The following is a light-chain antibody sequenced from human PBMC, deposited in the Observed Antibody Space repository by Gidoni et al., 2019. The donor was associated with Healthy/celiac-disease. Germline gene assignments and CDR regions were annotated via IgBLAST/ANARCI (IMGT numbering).Light chain of an antibody. V-gene: IGKV3-11*01. CDR3: QQRSNWPPIT. Sequence: AWYQQKPGQAPRLLIYDASNGATGLPARFSGSGSGTDFTLTISSLEPEDFAVYDCQQRSNWPPITFGQGTRLEIK. CDR2: DAS. J-gene: IGKJ5*01.